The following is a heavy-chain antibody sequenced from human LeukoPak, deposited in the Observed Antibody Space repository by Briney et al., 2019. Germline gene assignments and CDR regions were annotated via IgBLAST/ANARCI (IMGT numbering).Heavy chain of an antibody. CDR2: ISAYNGNT. CDR3: ARGRGPSSGWYGHYCYYYMDV. Sequence: GASVKVSCKASGYTFTSYGISWVRQAPGQGLEWMGWISAYNGNTNYAQKLQGRVTMTTDTSTSTAYMELRSLRSDDTAVYYCARGRGPSSGWYGHYCYYYMDVWGKGTTVTVSS. D-gene: IGHD6-19*01. V-gene: IGHV1-18*01. J-gene: IGHJ6*03. CDR1: GYTFTSYG.